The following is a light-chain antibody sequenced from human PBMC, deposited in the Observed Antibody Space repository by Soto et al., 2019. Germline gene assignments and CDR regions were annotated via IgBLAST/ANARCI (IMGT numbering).Light chain of an antibody. V-gene: IGKV3-20*01. CDR2: GAS. CDR1: QSVSSNY. J-gene: IGKJ1*01. Sequence: EIVLTQSPGTLYLSPGERATLSCRASQSVSSNYLAWYQQKPGQAPRLLIYGASNRAAGTPDRVSGSVSGTDFTVSISRLEPEDFELYYCQQYGTSPPTFGQGTKVQIK. CDR3: QQYGTSPPT.